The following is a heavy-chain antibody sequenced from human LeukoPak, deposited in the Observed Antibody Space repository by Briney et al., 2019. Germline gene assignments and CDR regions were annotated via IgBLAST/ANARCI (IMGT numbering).Heavy chain of an antibody. V-gene: IGHV4-34*01. CDR1: GGSFSGYY. CDR2: INHSGST. D-gene: IGHD2-8*01. J-gene: IGHJ5*02. Sequence: SETLSLTCAVYGGSFSGYYWSWNRQPTGKGLEWIGEINHSGSTNYNPSLKSRVTISVDTSKNQFSLKLSSVTAADTAVYYCARGIVLMAWGQGTLVTVSS. CDR3: ARGIVLMA.